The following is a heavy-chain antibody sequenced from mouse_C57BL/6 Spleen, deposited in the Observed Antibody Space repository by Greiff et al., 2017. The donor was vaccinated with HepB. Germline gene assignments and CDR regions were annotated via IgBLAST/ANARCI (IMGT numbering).Heavy chain of an antibody. Sequence: EVQGVESGGGLVKPGGSLKLSCAASGFTFSSYAMSWVRQTPEKRLEWVATISDGGSYTYYPDNVKGRFTITRDNAKNNLYLQMSHRKSEDTAMYYCARDPTTVVAPYAMDYWGQGTSVTVSS. CDR2: ISDGGSYT. V-gene: IGHV5-4*01. CDR1: GFTFSSYA. D-gene: IGHD1-1*01. J-gene: IGHJ4*01. CDR3: ARDPTTVVAPYAMDY.